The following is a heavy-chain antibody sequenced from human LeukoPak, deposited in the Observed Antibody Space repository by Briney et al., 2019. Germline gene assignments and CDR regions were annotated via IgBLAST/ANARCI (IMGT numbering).Heavy chain of an antibody. CDR2: INANSGTT. Sequence: GGSLRLSCAASGFTFSFYAMSWLRQPPGKGLEWVSTINANSGTTSYAASVRGRFTISRDNSKNTLYLQVNTLRADDTATYYCAKPISGGLAVTADWFHPWGQGTLVVVSS. J-gene: IGHJ5*01. CDR1: GFTFSFYA. CDR3: AKPISGGLAVTADWFHP. V-gene: IGHV3-23*01. D-gene: IGHD6-19*01.